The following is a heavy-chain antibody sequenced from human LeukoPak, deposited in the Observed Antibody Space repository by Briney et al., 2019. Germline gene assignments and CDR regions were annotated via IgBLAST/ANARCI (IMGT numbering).Heavy chain of an antibody. V-gene: IGHV3-74*01. J-gene: IGHJ4*02. Sequence: GGSLRLSCAASGFTFSDFWMHWVRQAPGKGLVWVSRINSGGTVTNYADSVKGRLTISRDNAKNTLYLQMNSLRAEDTAVYYCARDTGYYDSSGYIDYWGQGTLVTVSS. CDR2: INSGGTVT. D-gene: IGHD3-22*01. CDR1: GFTFSDFW. CDR3: ARDTGYYDSSGYIDY.